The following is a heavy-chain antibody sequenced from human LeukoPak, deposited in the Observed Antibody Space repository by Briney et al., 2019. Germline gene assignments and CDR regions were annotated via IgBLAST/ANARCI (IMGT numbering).Heavy chain of an antibody. CDR3: ARDTFWAYCGGDVRGCDAFDI. J-gene: IGHJ3*02. V-gene: IGHV4-39*07. CDR1: GGSTSSSSYY. Sequence: PSETLSLTCTVSGGSTSSSSYYWGWIRQPPGKGLEWIGSIYYSGSTYYNPSLKSRVTISVDTSKNQFSLKLSSVTAADTAVYYCARDTFWAYCGGDVRGCDAFDIWGQGTMVTVSS. CDR2: IYYSGST. D-gene: IGHD2-21*02.